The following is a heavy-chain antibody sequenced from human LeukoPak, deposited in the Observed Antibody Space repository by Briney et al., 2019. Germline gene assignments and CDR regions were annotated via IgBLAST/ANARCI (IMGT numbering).Heavy chain of an antibody. CDR1: GFTFSSYA. J-gene: IGHJ4*02. CDR2: ISGSGGST. CDR3: AEGAGYYYDSSGYRDY. D-gene: IGHD3-22*01. Sequence: GGSLRLSCAASGFTFSSYAMSWVRQAPGKGLEWVSAISGSGGSTYYADSVKGRFTISRDNSKNTLYLQMNSLRAEGTAVYYCAEGAGYYYDSSGYRDYWGQGTLVTVSS. V-gene: IGHV3-23*01.